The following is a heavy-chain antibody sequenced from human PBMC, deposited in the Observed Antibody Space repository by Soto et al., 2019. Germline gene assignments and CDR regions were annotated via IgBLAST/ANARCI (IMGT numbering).Heavy chain of an antibody. J-gene: IGHJ4*02. V-gene: IGHV1-18*04. CDR2: VSGYNGNT. CDR1: GYTFTNYG. CDR3: ARDEGSHGFDS. Sequence: QVQLVQSGAEVKKPGASVRVSCKASGYTFTNYGISWVRQAPGQGLEWMGWVSGYNGNTNYAQKLRGRVTMTADTSTSTAYMELRTLRSDDTAVYYCARDEGSHGFDSWGQGTLVTVSS. D-gene: IGHD6-19*01.